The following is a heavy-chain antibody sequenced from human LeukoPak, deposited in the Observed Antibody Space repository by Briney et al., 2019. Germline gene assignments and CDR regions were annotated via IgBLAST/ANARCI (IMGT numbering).Heavy chain of an antibody. J-gene: IGHJ4*02. CDR1: GFTFDDYG. D-gene: IGHD3-10*01. CDR3: ARGALRAQYYFDY. Sequence: GRSLRLSCAASGFTFDDYGMHWVRQAPGKGLEWVSGISWNSGSIGYADSVKGRFTISRDNAKNSLYLQMNSLRAEDTALYYCARGALRAQYYFDYWGQGTLVTVSS. CDR2: ISWNSGSI. V-gene: IGHV3-9*01.